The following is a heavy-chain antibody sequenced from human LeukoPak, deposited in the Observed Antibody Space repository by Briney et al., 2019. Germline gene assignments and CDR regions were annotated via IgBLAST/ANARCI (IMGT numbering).Heavy chain of an antibody. CDR3: ARGAIRLDS. Sequence: SETLSLTCSVSGGSINTYYWSWIRQTPGKGLEWIGFIYYTGSTNYNPSLKSRVTMSVDTSKSQFSLKLTSVTAADTAPYYCARGAIRLDSWGRGTLVTVSS. CDR2: IYYTGST. J-gene: IGHJ4*02. V-gene: IGHV4-59*12. CDR1: GGSINTYY.